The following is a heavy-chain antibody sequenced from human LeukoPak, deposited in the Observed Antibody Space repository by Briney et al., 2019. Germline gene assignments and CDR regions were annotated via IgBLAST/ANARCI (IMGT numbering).Heavy chain of an antibody. V-gene: IGHV4-59*08. CDR1: GAFITTEY. CDR3: AKLSTYSHFDF. Sequence: SETLSLTCTVSGAFITTEYWSWFRQSPGKGLEWIGYIFYSGNTKYSPSLESRVTISVDTSKNHFSLNLKSVTAADTAVYYCAKLSTYSHFDFWGQGTLVTVSS. J-gene: IGHJ4*02. D-gene: IGHD1-26*01. CDR2: IFYSGNT.